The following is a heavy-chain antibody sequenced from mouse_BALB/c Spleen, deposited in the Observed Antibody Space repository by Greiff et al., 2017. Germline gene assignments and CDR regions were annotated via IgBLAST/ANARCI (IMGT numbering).Heavy chain of an antibody. CDR2: IRLKSNNYAT. Sequence: DVKLVESGGGLVQPGGSMKLSCVASGFTFSNYWMNWVRQSPEKGLEWVAEIRLKSNNYATHYAESVKGRFTISRDDSKSSVYLQMNNLRAEDTGIYYCTRDYGSHWYFDVWGAGTTVTVSS. V-gene: IGHV6-6*02. J-gene: IGHJ1*01. CDR1: GFTFSNYW. D-gene: IGHD1-1*01. CDR3: TRDYGSHWYFDV.